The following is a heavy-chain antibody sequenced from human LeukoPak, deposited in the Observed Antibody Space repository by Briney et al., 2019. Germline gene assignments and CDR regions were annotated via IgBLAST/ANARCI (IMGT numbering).Heavy chain of an antibody. CDR3: ARRGYSYGYVDY. Sequence: PSETLSLTCTISGGSISSSSYYWGWVRQPPRKGLEWIGNIYHTGNTYYNPSLKSRVTISVDTSKNQFSLKLSSVTAADTAVYYCARRGYSYGYVDYWGQGTLVTVSS. V-gene: IGHV4-39*01. D-gene: IGHD5-18*01. J-gene: IGHJ4*02. CDR1: GGSISSSSYY. CDR2: IYHTGNT.